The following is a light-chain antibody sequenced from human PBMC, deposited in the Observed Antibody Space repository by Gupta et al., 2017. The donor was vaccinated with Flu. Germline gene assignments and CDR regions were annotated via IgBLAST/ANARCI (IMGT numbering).Light chain of an antibody. J-gene: IGKJ3*01. CDR2: DAS. CDR3: QQYDNLPRT. Sequence: DIQMTQSPFSLSASVGDRVTITCQASQDIGIYLKWYQQEPGKAPKLLIYDASILQIGVPSRFSGSGSGTDFTFTISSLQPEDSATYYCQQYDNLPRTFGPGTKVDIK. CDR1: QDIGIY. V-gene: IGKV1-33*01.